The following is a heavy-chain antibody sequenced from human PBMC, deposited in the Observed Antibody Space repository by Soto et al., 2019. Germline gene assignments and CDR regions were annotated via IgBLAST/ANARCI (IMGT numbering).Heavy chain of an antibody. D-gene: IGHD3-10*01. CDR2: MYIGGNT. V-gene: IGHV4-4*07. CDR3: AIGYYGRGDY. CDR1: NGSISNYY. J-gene: IGHJ4*02. Sequence: QVQLQESGPGLVKPSETLSLTCSVANGSISNYYWSWIRQPAGKGLEWIGRMYIGGNTNYNPSLKSRVTMSVDTSKNEFSLKMRSVTAADTAVYYCAIGYYGRGDYWGQGPLVTVSP.